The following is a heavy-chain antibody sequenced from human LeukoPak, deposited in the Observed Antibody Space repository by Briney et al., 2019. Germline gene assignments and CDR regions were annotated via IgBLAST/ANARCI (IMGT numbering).Heavy chain of an antibody. CDR3: ARDGSSSVYYFDY. Sequence: ASVKVSCKASGYTFTGYYMHWVRQAPGQGLEWMGWINPNSGGTNYAQKFQGRVTMTRDTSISTAYMELSRLRSDDTAVYYCARDGSSSVYYFDYWGQGTLVTVSS. J-gene: IGHJ4*02. V-gene: IGHV1-2*02. D-gene: IGHD6-6*01. CDR1: GYTFTGYY. CDR2: INPNSGGT.